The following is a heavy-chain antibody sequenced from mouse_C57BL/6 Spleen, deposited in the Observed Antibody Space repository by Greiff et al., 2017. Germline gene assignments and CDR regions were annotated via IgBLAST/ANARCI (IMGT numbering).Heavy chain of an antibody. CDR3: ARSGDYDVSLYAVDY. CDR2: IYPGDGDT. Sequence: QVQLQQSGPELVKPGASVKISCKASGYAFSSSWMNWVKQRPGKGLEWIGRIYPGDGDTNYKGKFKGKATLTADKSSSTAYMQLSSLTSADSAVYFCARSGDYDVSLYAVDYWGQGTSVTVSS. V-gene: IGHV1-82*01. J-gene: IGHJ4*01. CDR1: GYAFSSSW. D-gene: IGHD2-4*01.